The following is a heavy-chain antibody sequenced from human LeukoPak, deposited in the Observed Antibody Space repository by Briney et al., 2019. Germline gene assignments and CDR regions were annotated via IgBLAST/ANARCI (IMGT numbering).Heavy chain of an antibody. V-gene: IGHV3-21*01. D-gene: IGHD1-1*01. CDR3: ARCTTGKTFGSLREIKKSREIDY. J-gene: IGHJ4*02. CDR2: ISSSSSYI. Sequence: GGSLRLSCAASGFRLSSYSMNWVRQAPGKGLEWVSSISSSSSYIHYADSVRGRFTISRDNAKNSLFLQMNSLRGEDTAVYYCARCTTGKTFGSLREIKKSREIDYWGQGTLVTVSS. CDR1: GFRLSSYS.